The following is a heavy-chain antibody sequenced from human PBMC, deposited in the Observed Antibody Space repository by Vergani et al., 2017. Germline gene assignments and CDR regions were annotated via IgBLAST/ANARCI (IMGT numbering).Heavy chain of an antibody. CDR3: CTNDY. V-gene: IGHV4-38-2*01. Sequence: QVQLQESGPGLVKPSETLSLTCAVSGYSISSGYYWGWIRQPPGKGLEWIGSIYHSGSTYYNPSLKSRVTISVDTSKNQFSLKLSSVTAADTAVYYCCTNDYWGQETLVTVSS. D-gene: IGHD2-8*01. CDR2: IYHSGST. J-gene: IGHJ4*02. CDR1: GYSISSGYY.